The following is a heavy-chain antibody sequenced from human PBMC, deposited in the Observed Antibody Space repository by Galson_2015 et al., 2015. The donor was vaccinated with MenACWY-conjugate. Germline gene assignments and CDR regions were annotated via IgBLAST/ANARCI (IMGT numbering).Heavy chain of an antibody. CDR3: ARDRIAVAGDNFDY. V-gene: IGHV4-39*07. CDR2: IYYSGST. Sequence: LSLTCTVSGGSISSSSYYWGWIRQPPGKGLEWIGSIYYSGSTYHNPSLKSRVTISVDTSKNQFSLKLSSVTAADTAVYYCARDRIAVAGDNFDYWGQGTLVTVSS. D-gene: IGHD6-19*01. CDR1: GGSISSSSYY. J-gene: IGHJ4*02.